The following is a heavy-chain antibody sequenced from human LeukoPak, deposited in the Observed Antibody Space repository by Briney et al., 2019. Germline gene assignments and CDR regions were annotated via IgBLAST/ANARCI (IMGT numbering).Heavy chain of an antibody. D-gene: IGHD6-6*01. V-gene: IGHV4-34*01. CDR3: AREGQQLVPPFDC. CDR2: INHSGST. Sequence: SETLSLTCAVYGGSFSGYYWSWIRQPPGKGLEWIGEINHSGSTSYNPSLESRVTISVDTSKNQFSLKLSSVTAADTAVYYCAREGQQLVPPFDCWGQGTLVTVSS. J-gene: IGHJ4*02. CDR1: GGSFSGYY.